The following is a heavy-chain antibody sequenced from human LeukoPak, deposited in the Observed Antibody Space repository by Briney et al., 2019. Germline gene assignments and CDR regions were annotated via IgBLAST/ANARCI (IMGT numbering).Heavy chain of an antibody. CDR3: ARVAKERVGGVYYFDY. D-gene: IGHD1-1*01. CDR2: IGTAGDT. J-gene: IGHJ4*02. Sequence: GGSLRLSCAAYGFTFSDYDMHWVRQATGKGLEWVSAIGTAGDTYYTGSVKGRFTISRENAKNSLYLQMNSLRAGDTAVYYCARVAKERVGGVYYFDYWGQGTLVTVSS. V-gene: IGHV3-13*01. CDR1: GFTFSDYD.